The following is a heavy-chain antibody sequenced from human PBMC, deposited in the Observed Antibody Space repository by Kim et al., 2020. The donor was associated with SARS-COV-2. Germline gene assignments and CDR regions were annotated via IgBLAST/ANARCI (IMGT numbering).Heavy chain of an antibody. Sequence: GGSLRLSCAASGFTVSSNYMSWVRQAPGKGLEWVSVLYSGGSTYYADSVKDRFIISRDNSKNTLFLQMNSLSAEDTAVYYCARVLYYGSGSYYFDYWGQGTLVTVSS. D-gene: IGHD3-10*01. CDR3: ARVLYYGSGSYYFDY. J-gene: IGHJ4*02. CDR1: GFTVSSNY. CDR2: LYSGGST. V-gene: IGHV3-66*01.